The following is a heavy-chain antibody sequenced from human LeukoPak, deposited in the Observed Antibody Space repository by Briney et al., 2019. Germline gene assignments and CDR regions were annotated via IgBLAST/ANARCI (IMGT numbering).Heavy chain of an antibody. D-gene: IGHD3-3*01. CDR3: ARVNDFWSGYSSYYFDY. Sequence: PGGSLRLSCAASGFTFSSYWMSWVRQAPGKGLEWVANIKQDGSEKYYVDSVKGRFTISRDNAKNSLYLQMNSLRAEDTAVYYCARVNDFWSGYSSYYFDYWGQGTLVTVSS. J-gene: IGHJ4*02. V-gene: IGHV3-7*01. CDR1: GFTFSSYW. CDR2: IKQDGSEK.